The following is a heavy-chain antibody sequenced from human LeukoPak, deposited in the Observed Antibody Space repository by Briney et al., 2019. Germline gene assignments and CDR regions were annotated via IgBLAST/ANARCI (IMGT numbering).Heavy chain of an antibody. Sequence: GGSLRLSCATSGFTFDDYAMHWVRQAPGKGLEWVSLISGDGGSTYYADSVKGRFTISRDNSKNSLYLQMNSLRAEDTAVYYCARRPTVTTPLTAWGQGTLVTVSS. J-gene: IGHJ5*02. CDR2: ISGDGGST. CDR1: GFTFDDYA. CDR3: ARRPTVTTPLTA. V-gene: IGHV3-43*02. D-gene: IGHD4-17*01.